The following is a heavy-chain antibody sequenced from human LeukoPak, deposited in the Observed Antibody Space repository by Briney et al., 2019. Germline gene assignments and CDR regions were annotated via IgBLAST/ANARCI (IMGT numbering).Heavy chain of an antibody. J-gene: IGHJ4*02. D-gene: IGHD3-10*01. V-gene: IGHV3-33*06. CDR3: AKDMDVYGSGSYYKGFDY. CDR2: IWYDGSNK. CDR1: GFTFSIYA. Sequence: PGGSLRLSCAASGFTFSIYAMHWVRQAPGKGLEWVTVIWYDGSNKYYADSVKGRFTISRDNARNTLYLQMNGLGAEDTAVYYCAKDMDVYGSGSYYKGFDYWGQGTLVTVSS.